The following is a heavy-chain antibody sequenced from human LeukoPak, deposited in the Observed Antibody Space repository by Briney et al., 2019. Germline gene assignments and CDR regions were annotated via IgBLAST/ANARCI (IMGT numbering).Heavy chain of an antibody. CDR1: GGSISSSSYY. Sequence: PSETLSLTCTVSGGSISSSSYYWGWIRQPPGKGLEWIGSIYYSGSTYYNPSLKSRVTISVDTSKNQFSLKLSSVTAADTAVYYCARPRAPTYYDFWSGYPYPNAFDIWGQGTMVTVSS. J-gene: IGHJ3*02. D-gene: IGHD3-3*01. CDR3: ARPRAPTYYDFWSGYPYPNAFDI. V-gene: IGHV4-39*07. CDR2: IYYSGST.